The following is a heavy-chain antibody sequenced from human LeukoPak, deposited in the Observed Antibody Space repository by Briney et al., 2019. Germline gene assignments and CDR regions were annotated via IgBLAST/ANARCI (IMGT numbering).Heavy chain of an antibody. CDR2: INPSGGST. CDR1: GYIFTSYY. D-gene: IGHD1-26*01. J-gene: IGHJ4*02. Sequence: ASVKVXCKASGYIFTSYYIHWVRQAPGQGLEWMGIINPSGGSTSYAQKFQGSVTLTRDTSTSTVYMELSSLRSEDTAVYYCARGGLMGDTPVDYWGQGTLVTVSS. CDR3: ARGGLMGDTPVDY. V-gene: IGHV1-46*01.